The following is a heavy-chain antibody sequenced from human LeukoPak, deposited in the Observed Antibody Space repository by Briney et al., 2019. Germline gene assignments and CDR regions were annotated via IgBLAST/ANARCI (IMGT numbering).Heavy chain of an antibody. CDR3: ARNRPGDGYFDS. CDR2: MYTGGST. V-gene: IGHV3-66*01. Sequence: GGSLRLSCEVSGFSVSTYEMTWVRQAPGKWLEWVSIMYTGGSTSYADSVKGRYTISRDNSENTLYLQMNSLRVEDAAVFYCARNRPGDGYFDSWGQGTRVTVSS. CDR1: GFSVSTYE. J-gene: IGHJ4*02. D-gene: IGHD3-10*01.